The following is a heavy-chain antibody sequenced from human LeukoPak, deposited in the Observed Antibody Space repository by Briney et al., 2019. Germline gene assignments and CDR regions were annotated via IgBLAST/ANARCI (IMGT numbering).Heavy chain of an antibody. V-gene: IGHV3-11*01. CDR2: ISSSGSTI. J-gene: IGHJ5*02. CDR1: GFTFSDYY. Sequence: GGSLRLSCAASGFTFSDYYMSRIRQAPGKGLEWVSYISSSGSTIYYADSVKGRFTISRDNARNSLYLQMNSLRAEDTALYYCARTIPEYASDPWGQGTLVTVSS. CDR3: ARTIPEYASDP. D-gene: IGHD3-16*01.